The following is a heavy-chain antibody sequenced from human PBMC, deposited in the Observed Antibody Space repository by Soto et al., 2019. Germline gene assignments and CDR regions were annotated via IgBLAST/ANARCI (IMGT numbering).Heavy chain of an antibody. D-gene: IGHD2-2*01. Sequence: ASVKVSCKASGYTFTSYAMHWVRQAPGQRLEWMEWINAGNGNTKYSQKFQGRVTITRDTSASTAYMELSSLRSEDTAVYYCARWHCSSTSCYVHYYYGMDVWGQGTTVTVSS. CDR1: GYTFTSYA. J-gene: IGHJ6*02. V-gene: IGHV1-3*01. CDR3: ARWHCSSTSCYVHYYYGMDV. CDR2: INAGNGNT.